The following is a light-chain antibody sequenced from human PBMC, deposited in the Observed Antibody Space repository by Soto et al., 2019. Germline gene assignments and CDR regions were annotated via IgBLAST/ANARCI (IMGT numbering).Light chain of an antibody. CDR1: QHISSW. J-gene: IGKJ5*01. CDR3: QQTHNFPIT. V-gene: IGKV1-12*01. CDR2: AAS. Sequence: DIQMTQSPSSVSAPVGDRVTITCRASQHISSWLVWYQQKPGKAPKLLFSAASSLQSGVPSRFSGSGSGTDFTLTINSLQPEDFATYYCQQTHNFPITFGQGTRLEI.